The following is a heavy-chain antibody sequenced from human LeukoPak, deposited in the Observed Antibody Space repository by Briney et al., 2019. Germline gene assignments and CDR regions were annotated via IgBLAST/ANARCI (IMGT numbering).Heavy chain of an antibody. CDR1: GGSISSYY. V-gene: IGHV4-59*08. D-gene: IGHD6-13*01. CDR2: IYYSGST. CDR3: ARHPAAAAPGY. Sequence: PSETLSLTCTVSGGSISSYYWSWIRQPPGKGLEWIEHIYYSGSTNYNPSLKSRVTISVDTSKNQFSLKLSSVTAADTAVYCCARHPAAAAPGYWGQGTLVTVSS. J-gene: IGHJ4*02.